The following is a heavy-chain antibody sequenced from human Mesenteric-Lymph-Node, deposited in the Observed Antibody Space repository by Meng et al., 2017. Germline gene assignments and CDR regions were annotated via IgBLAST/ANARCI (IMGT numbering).Heavy chain of an antibody. J-gene: IGHJ4*02. CDR2: ISVDGLNV. V-gene: IGHV3-30*12. D-gene: IGHD6-19*01. Sequence: GESLKISCAASGFTFSSYGMHWVRQAPGRGPEWLALISVDGLNVDYPDSVRGRFTISRDNTKNSLYLQMNSLRAEDTALYYCARVTRVALAGPILAVAGSFDYWGQGTLVTVSS. CDR3: ARVTRVALAGPILAVAGSFDY. CDR1: GFTFSSYG.